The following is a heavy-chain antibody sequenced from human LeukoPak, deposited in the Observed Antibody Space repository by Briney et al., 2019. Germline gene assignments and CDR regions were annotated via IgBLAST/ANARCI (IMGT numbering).Heavy chain of an antibody. CDR1: GGSFSGYY. CDR2: INHSGST. D-gene: IGHD5-12*01. J-gene: IGHJ4*02. CDR3: ARTRGYSGYDFFDY. V-gene: IGHV4-34*01. Sequence: SETLSLTCAVYGGSFSGYYWSWLRQPPGKGLEWIGEINHSGSTNYNPSLTSRVTISVDTSKNQFSLKLSSVTAADTAVYYCARTRGYSGYDFFDYWGQGTLVTVSS.